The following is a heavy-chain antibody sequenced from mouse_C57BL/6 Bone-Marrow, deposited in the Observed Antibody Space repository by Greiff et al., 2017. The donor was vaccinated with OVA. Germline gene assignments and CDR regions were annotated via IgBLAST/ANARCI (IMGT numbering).Heavy chain of an antibody. J-gene: IGHJ3*01. Sequence: DVKLVESGAELVRPGASVKLSCTASGFNIKDDYMHWVKQRPEQGLEWIGWIDPENGDTEYASKFQGKATITADTSSNTAYLQLSSLTSEDTAVYYCTDGYGFAYWGQGTLVTVSA. CDR1: GFNIKDDY. CDR3: TDGYGFAY. CDR2: IDPENGDT. D-gene: IGHD2-2*01. V-gene: IGHV14-4*01.